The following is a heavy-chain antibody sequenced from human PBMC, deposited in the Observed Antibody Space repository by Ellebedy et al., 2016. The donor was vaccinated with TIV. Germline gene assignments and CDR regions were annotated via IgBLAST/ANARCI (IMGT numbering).Heavy chain of an antibody. J-gene: IGHJ6*02. CDR3: ATVLGYCSGGSCSPGIDV. CDR2: IIPIPGIA. Sequence: AASVKVSCKASGGTFSSYAISWVRQAPGQGLEWMGRIIPIPGIANYAQKFQGRVTITADKSTSTAYMELSSLRSEDTAVYYCATVLGYCSGGSCSPGIDVWGQGTTVTVSS. V-gene: IGHV1-69*04. D-gene: IGHD2-15*01. CDR1: GGTFSSYA.